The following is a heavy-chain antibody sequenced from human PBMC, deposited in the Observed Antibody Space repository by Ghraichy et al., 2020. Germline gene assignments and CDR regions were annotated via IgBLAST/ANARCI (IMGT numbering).Heavy chain of an antibody. Sequence: GGSLRLSCAASGFTFSSYSMNWVRQAPGKGLEWVSYISSSSSTIYYADSVKGRFTISRDNAKNSLYLQMNSLRDEDTAVYYCARDSGGDLYDILTGYQGRYYGMDVWGQGTTVTVSS. CDR1: GFTFSSYS. CDR3: ARDSGGDLYDILTGYQGRYYGMDV. D-gene: IGHD3-9*01. V-gene: IGHV3-48*02. CDR2: ISSSSSTI. J-gene: IGHJ6*02.